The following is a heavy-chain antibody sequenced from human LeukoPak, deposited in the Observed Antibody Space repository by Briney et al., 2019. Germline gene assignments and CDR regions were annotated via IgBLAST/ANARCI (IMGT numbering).Heavy chain of an antibody. V-gene: IGHV3-23*01. Sequence: GGYLRLSCDASGFTFSSYEMNWVRQAPGKGLEWVSSIHADGRDPFYADSVQGRFTISRDNSKDTLSLQLNSLRAEDTAVYLCAKGGHHFNPFFYCGQGTLVTVSS. CDR2: IHADGRDP. CDR1: GFTFSSYE. D-gene: IGHD3-3*01. J-gene: IGHJ4*02. CDR3: AKGGHHFNPFFY.